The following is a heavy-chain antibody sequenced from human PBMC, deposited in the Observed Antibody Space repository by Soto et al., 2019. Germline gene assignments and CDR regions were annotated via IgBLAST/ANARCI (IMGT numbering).Heavy chain of an antibody. D-gene: IGHD2-8*01. J-gene: IGHJ3*02. CDR3: AKAPKWRQDAFDI. V-gene: IGHV3-23*01. Sequence: GGSLRLSCAASGFTFSSYAMSWVRQAPGKGLEWVSGISGSGGSTKHADSVKGRFTISRDNSKNTLYLQMNSLRAEDTAVYYCAKAPKWRQDAFDIWGQGTMVTVSS. CDR2: ISGSGGST. CDR1: GFTFSSYA.